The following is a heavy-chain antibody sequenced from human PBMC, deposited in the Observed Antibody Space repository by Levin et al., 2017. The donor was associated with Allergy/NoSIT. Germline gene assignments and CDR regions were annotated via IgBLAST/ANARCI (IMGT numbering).Heavy chain of an antibody. J-gene: IGHJ4*02. CDR1: GFTFSDYY. CDR3: AREGRKPFDY. CDR2: ISTSGSIK. V-gene: IGHV3-11*01. Sequence: GGSLRLSCAASGFTFSDYYMSWVRQAPEKGLEWVAYISTSGSIKYYADSLKGRFTISRDNAKNSLYLQMNSLRAEDTAVYYCAREGRKPFDYWGQGTLVTVSS.